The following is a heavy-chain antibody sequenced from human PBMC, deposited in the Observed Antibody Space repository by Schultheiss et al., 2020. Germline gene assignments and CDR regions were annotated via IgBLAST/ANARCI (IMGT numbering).Heavy chain of an antibody. J-gene: IGHJ6*02. CDR2: IKQDGSEK. V-gene: IGHV3-7*01. D-gene: IGHD2-15*01. CDR3: ARDRVVVAATAYYYYGMDV. Sequence: GGSLRLSCAASGFTFSSYWMSWVRQAPGKGLEWVANIKQDGSEKYYVDSVKGRFTISRDNAKNSLYLQMNSLRAEDTAVYYCARDRVVVAATAYYYYGMDVWGQGTTVTVS. CDR1: GFTFSSYW.